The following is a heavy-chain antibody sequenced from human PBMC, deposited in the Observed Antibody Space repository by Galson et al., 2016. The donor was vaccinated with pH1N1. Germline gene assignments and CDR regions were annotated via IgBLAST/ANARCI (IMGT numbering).Heavy chain of an antibody. V-gene: IGHV3-30*18. D-gene: IGHD3-3*01. CDR1: GFTFSSFG. CDR3: AKESGEDWSGSKIYSFDY. Sequence: SLRLSCAASGFTFSSFGMHWVRQAPGKGLEWMAVISYDGSVEYYGDSVKVRFSISRYNSKNTLYLQMNSLRPEDTAVYYCAKESGEDWSGSKIYSFDYWGQGALVIVSS. J-gene: IGHJ4*02. CDR2: ISYDGSVE.